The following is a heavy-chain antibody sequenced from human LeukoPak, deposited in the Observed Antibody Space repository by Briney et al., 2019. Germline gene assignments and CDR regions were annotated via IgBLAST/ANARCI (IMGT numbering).Heavy chain of an antibody. Sequence: PSETLSLTCNLSGGSVSISSYFWGWIRQPPGKGLEWIGSIYYSGNTYYNPSLKSRVTISIDTSKNQFSLRLTSVTAADTAVYYCARHQYSGSYYHYWGQGTLVTVSS. CDR1: GGSVSISSYF. J-gene: IGHJ4*02. CDR2: IYYSGNT. V-gene: IGHV4-39*01. CDR3: ARHQYSGSYYHY. D-gene: IGHD1-26*01.